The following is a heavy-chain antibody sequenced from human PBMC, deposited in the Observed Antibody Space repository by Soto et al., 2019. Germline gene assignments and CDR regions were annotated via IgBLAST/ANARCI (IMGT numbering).Heavy chain of an antibody. CDR2: IYSGGST. D-gene: IGHD6-13*01. V-gene: IGHV3-53*01. J-gene: IGHJ6*02. CDR1: GFSVSINY. CDR3: AREALAAAGGDYYYGMDV. Sequence: EVQLVESGGGLIQPGGSLRLSCAASGFSVSINYMSWVRQAPGKGLEWVSVIYSGGSTYYADSVKGRFTISRDNSKNTWYLQVNSLRAEDTAVYFCAREALAAAGGDYYYGMDVWGQGTTVTVSS.